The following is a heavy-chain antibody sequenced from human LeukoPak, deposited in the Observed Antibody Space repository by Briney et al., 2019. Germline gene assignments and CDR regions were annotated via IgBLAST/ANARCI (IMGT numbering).Heavy chain of an antibody. V-gene: IGHV3-48*01. CDR3: AREPPYDSSGYYGDY. J-gene: IGHJ4*02. CDR2: ISSSSSTI. Sequence: GGSLRLSCAASGFSFSSYSKNWGRQAPGKGLEWVSYISSSSSTIYYADSVKGRFTISRDNAKNSLYLQMNSLRAEDTAVYYCAREPPYDSSGYYGDYWGQGTLVTVSS. D-gene: IGHD3-22*01. CDR1: GFSFSSYS.